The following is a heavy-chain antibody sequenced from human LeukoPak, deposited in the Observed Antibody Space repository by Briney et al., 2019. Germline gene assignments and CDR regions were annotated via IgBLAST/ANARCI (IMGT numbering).Heavy chain of an antibody. CDR2: IYYSGST. CDR1: GGSISSYY. Sequence: SETLSLTRTVSGGSISSYYWSWIRQPPGKGLEWIGYIYYSGSTNYNPSLKSRVTISVDTSKNQFSLKLSSVTAADTAVYYCARVRYDSSGYYQAYYYYYMDVWGKGTTVTVSS. D-gene: IGHD3-22*01. CDR3: ARVRYDSSGYYQAYYYYYMDV. J-gene: IGHJ6*03. V-gene: IGHV4-59*01.